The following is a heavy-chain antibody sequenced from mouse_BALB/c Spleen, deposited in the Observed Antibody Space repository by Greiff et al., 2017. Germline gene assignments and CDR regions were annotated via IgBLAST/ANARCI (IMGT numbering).Heavy chain of an antibody. CDR1: GYAFSSSW. CDR2: IYPGDGDT. J-gene: IGHJ2*01. V-gene: IGHV1-82*01. CDR3: AREIETVSDY. Sequence: QVHVKQSGPELVKPGASVKISCKASGYAFSSSWMNWVKQRPGQGLEWIGRIYPGDGDTNYNGKFKGKATLTADKSSSTAYMQLSSLTSVDSAVYFCAREIETVSDYWGQGTTLTVSS. D-gene: IGHD4-1*01.